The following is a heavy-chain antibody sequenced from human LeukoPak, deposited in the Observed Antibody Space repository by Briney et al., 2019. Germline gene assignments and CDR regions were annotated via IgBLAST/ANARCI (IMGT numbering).Heavy chain of an antibody. CDR3: ARFSVSQAWFDP. Sequence: SETLSLTCTVSGDSISSYYWSWIRQPPGKGLEWIGYIYYNVNTNYNPSLKSRVTISVDTSKNQFSLKLTSVTATDTAVYYCARFSVSQAWFDPWGQGTLVTVSS. V-gene: IGHV4-59*08. CDR1: GDSISSYY. CDR2: IYYNVNT. D-gene: IGHD2-8*01. J-gene: IGHJ5*02.